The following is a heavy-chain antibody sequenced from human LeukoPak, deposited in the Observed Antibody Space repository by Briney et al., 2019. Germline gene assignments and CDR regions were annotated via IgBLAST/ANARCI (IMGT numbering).Heavy chain of an antibody. CDR1: GFISSIYS. Sequence: PGGSQRLSCAASGFISSIYSMNWARQAPGQGLEWVSYISSSSSYIYCADSVKGRFTISRDNAKNSLYLQMNSLRAEDTAVYYCARDPLLRPLTTVNWFDPWGQGTLVTVSS. J-gene: IGHJ5*02. V-gene: IGHV3-21*01. CDR2: ISSSSSYI. CDR3: ARDPLLRPLTTVNWFDP. D-gene: IGHD4-11*01.